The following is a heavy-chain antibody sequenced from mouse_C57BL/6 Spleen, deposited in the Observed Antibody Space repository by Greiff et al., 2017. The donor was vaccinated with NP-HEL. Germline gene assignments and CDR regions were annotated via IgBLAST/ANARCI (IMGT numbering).Heavy chain of an antibody. D-gene: IGHD2-1*01. V-gene: IGHV5-9-1*02. Sequence: EVQLVESGEGLVKPGGSLKLSCAASGFTFSSYAMSWVRQTPEKRLEWVAYISSGGDYTYYADTVKGRFTISRDNAMNTLYLQMSSLKSEDTAMYYCTREGDYGNLMDYWGQGTSVTVSS. J-gene: IGHJ4*01. CDR1: GFTFSSYA. CDR2: ISSGGDYT. CDR3: TREGDYGNLMDY.